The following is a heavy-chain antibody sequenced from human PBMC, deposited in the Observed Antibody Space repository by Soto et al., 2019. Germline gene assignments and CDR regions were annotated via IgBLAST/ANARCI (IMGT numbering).Heavy chain of an antibody. CDR3: TRDVFFFQSGGDIRDL. V-gene: IGHV3-74*01. Sequence: KWLVWVSRINGDGSSTTHADSVRVRFTISRDNTKNTLYLQMNSLRAEDTAVYYCTRDVFFFQSGGDIRDL. J-gene: IGHJ2*01. CDR2: INGDGSST. D-gene: IGHD3-3*01.